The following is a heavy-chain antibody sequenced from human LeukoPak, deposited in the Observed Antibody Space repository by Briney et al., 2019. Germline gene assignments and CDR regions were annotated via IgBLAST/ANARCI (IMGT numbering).Heavy chain of an antibody. CDR1: GFIVNSYA. J-gene: IGHJ5*02. Sequence: GGSLRLSCAASGFIVNSYAMSWVRQAPGKGLAWVSLIYSDGVTQYADSVKGRFTISRDNSKNTLYLQMNSMRDEDTAVYFCARDRAEGKTWVEFDPWGQGTLVTVSS. CDR3: ARDRAEGKTWVEFDP. CDR2: IYSDGVT. V-gene: IGHV3-66*02.